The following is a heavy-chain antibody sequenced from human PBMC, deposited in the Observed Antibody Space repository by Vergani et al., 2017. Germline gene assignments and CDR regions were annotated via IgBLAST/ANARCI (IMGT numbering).Heavy chain of an antibody. CDR3: ASQAPLGPPDYYYSYMDV. Sequence: QVQLVQSGAEVKKPGSSVKVSCKASGGTFSSYAISWVRQAPGQGLEWMGGIIPIFGTANYAQKFQGRVTITADESTSTAYMELSSLRSEDTAVYYCASQAPLGPPDYYYSYMDVWGKGTTVTVSS. CDR2: IIPIFGTA. V-gene: IGHV1-69*01. CDR1: GGTFSSYA. J-gene: IGHJ6*03.